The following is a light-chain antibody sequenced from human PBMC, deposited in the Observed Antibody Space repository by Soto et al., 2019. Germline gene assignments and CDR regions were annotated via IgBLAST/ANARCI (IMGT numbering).Light chain of an antibody. CDR1: SSDVGGFDY. CDR3: CSYAGSYNYV. V-gene: IGLV2-11*01. Sequence: QSALTQPRSVSGSPGQSVTISCTGTSSDVGGFDYVSWYQQLPGKAPKLMIYDVSQRPSGVPGRFSGSKSGNTASLTISGLQADDEADYYCCSYAGSYNYVFGTGTKVTVL. J-gene: IGLJ1*01. CDR2: DVS.